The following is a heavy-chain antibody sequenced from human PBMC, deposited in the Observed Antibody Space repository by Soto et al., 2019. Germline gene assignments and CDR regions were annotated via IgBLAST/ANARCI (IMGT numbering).Heavy chain of an antibody. J-gene: IGHJ6*03. CDR2: ISYNSANT. D-gene: IGHD3-10*01. Sequence: EVQLVESGGGLAQPGTSLRLSCAASGFSFDDYAMHWVRQGPGKGLEWVSGISYNSANTGNADSVKGRFTISRDNAKKSLYLEMNSLRPEDTALYYCAKAAGRNYYGSLGYMDVWGKGTTVTVSS. V-gene: IGHV3-9*01. CDR1: GFSFDDYA. CDR3: AKAAGRNYYGSLGYMDV.